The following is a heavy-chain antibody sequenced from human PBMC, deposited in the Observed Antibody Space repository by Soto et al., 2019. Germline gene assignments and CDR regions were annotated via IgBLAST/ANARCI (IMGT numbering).Heavy chain of an antibody. D-gene: IGHD3-22*01. J-gene: IGHJ4*02. CDR1: GGSISSSSYY. V-gene: IGHV4-39*01. CDR3: ASPDSSGYSRFDY. CDR2: IYYSGST. Sequence: ASETLSLTCTVSGGSISSSSYYWGWIRQPPGKGLEWIGSIYYSGSTYYNPSLKSRVTISVDTSKNQFSLKLSSVTAADTAVYYCASPDSSGYSRFDYWGQGTLVTVSS.